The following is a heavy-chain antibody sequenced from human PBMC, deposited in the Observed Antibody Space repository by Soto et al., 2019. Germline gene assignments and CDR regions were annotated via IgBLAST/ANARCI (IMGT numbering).Heavy chain of an antibody. CDR2: VNPSGGST. J-gene: IGHJ3*02. Sequence: VASVKVSCKASGHTFTSYYMHWVRQAPGQGPEWMGLVNPSGGSTYYAQKFRGRVTMTRDTSTSTLYMELSSLRFDDTAVYYCACFITASGTHDAFDIWGQGTMVTVSS. V-gene: IGHV1-46*01. CDR3: ACFITASGTHDAFDI. CDR1: GHTFTSYY. D-gene: IGHD6-25*01.